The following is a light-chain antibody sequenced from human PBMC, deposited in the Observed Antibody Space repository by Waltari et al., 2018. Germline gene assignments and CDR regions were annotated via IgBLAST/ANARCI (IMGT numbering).Light chain of an antibody. CDR2: SAS. V-gene: IGKV1-39*01. J-gene: IGKJ1*01. CDR1: HDIVTY. Sequence: EIQMTQSPSSLSASIGDRVTITCRASHDIVTYLNWYQQKPGEAPKLLIYSASTLQSRAPSRFSGGGSGTDFTLTINNLQADDFATYFCQQSFGTPLTFGQGTRVEVK. CDR3: QQSFGTPLT.